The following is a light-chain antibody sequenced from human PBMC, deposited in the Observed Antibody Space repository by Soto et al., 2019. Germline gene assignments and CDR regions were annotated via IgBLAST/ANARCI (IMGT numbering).Light chain of an antibody. Sequence: QSALTQPASVSGSPGQSITISCTGASSDVGGYNYVSWYQQHPDKAPKLMIYDVSNRPSGVSNRFSGSKSGNTASLTISGLQAEDESDYYCSSYKSSSPYVVFGGGTKLTVL. V-gene: IGLV2-14*01. CDR1: SSDVGGYNY. CDR3: SSYKSSSPYVV. J-gene: IGLJ2*01. CDR2: DVS.